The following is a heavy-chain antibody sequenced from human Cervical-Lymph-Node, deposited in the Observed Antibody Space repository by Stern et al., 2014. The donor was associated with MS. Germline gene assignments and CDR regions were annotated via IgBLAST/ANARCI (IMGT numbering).Heavy chain of an antibody. D-gene: IGHD3-16*01. CDR1: GYSFSNFW. Sequence: VQLVQSGAEVKKPGESLKISCKGSGYSFSNFWIGWVRQMPGKGLEWMGIIYPGDSDTKYSPSFQGQVTIPADKSISTAYLQWSSLKASDTAIYYCAKTLSGGSRYFDLWGRGTLVTVSS. CDR2: IYPGDSDT. J-gene: IGHJ2*01. CDR3: AKTLSGGSRYFDL. V-gene: IGHV5-51*03.